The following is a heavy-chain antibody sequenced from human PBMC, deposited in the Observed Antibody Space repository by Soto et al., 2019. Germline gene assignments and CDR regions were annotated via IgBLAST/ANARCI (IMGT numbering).Heavy chain of an antibody. CDR2: ISYDGSNK. V-gene: IGHV3-30*18. CDR1: GFTFSSYG. Sequence: QVQLVESGGGVVQPGRSLRLSCAASGFTFSSYGMHWVRQAPGKGLEWVAVISYDGSNKYYADSVKGRFTISRDNSKNTLYLQMNSLRAEDTAVYYCAKYQDLNYLTDWGRGTLVTVSS. D-gene: IGHD1-7*01. CDR3: AKYQDLNYLTD. J-gene: IGHJ1*01.